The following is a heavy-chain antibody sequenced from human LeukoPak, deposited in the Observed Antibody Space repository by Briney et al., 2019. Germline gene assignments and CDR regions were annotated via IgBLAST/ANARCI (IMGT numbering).Heavy chain of an antibody. J-gene: IGHJ4*02. CDR1: GFTVSSNN. V-gene: IGHV3-53*01. D-gene: IGHD3-16*01. CDR2: IYSDDST. Sequence: PGGSLRLSCAASGFTVSSNNMNWVRQAPGKGLEWVSVIYSDDSTYYADFVKGRFTISRDNSKNTLFLQMNSLRAEDTGVYYCARELGTEGFFDYWGQGTLVTVSS. CDR3: ARELGTEGFFDY.